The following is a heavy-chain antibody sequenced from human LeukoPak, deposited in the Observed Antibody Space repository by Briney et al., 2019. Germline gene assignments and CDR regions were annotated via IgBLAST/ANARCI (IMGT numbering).Heavy chain of an antibody. V-gene: IGHV3-7*05. Sequence: PGGSLRLSCAASRFTFSRSWMSWVRQAPGKGLEWVANIKQDRSGKYYADSVKGRFTISKDNSKNTLSLQMNSLRAEDTAVYYCARRGYYYDSSGYYYFDYWGQGTLVTVSS. CDR3: ARRGYYYDSSGYYYFDY. D-gene: IGHD3-22*01. CDR2: IKQDRSGK. J-gene: IGHJ4*02. CDR1: RFTFSRSW.